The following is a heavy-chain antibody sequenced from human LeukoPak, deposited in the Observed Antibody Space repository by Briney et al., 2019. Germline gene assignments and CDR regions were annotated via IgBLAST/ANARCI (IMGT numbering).Heavy chain of an antibody. CDR3: ARRQGYCSSTSCPPWFDP. Sequence: GGSLRLSCAASGFTFSSYSMNWVRQAPGKGLEWVSYISSSSSTMYYADSVKGRFTISRDNAKNSLYLQVNSLRAEDTAVYYCARRQGYCSSTSCPPWFDPWGQGTLVTVSS. J-gene: IGHJ5*02. CDR1: GFTFSSYS. CDR2: ISSSSSTM. V-gene: IGHV3-48*04. D-gene: IGHD2-2*01.